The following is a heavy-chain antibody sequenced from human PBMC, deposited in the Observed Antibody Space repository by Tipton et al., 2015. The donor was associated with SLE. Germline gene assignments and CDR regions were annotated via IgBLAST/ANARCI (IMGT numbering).Heavy chain of an antibody. Sequence: QALEWMGWITPFNGNTNYAQKFQDRVIITRDRSMSTAYMELSSLRSEDTAMYYCARSGLWFGEPDAFDIWGQWTMVTVSS. CDR2: ITPFNGNT. CDR3: ARSGLWFGEPDAFDI. V-gene: IGHV1-45*02. J-gene: IGHJ3*02. D-gene: IGHD3-10*01.